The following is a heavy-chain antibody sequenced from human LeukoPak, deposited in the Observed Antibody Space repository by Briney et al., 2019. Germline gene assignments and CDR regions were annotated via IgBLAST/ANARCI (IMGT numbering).Heavy chain of an antibody. V-gene: IGHV4-34*01. J-gene: IGHJ4*02. CDR2: INHSGNT. D-gene: IGHD6-13*01. CDR1: GEFFGGSY. CDR3: ARGLYLTTRGGAAAGFLDY. Sequence: PSETLSLTCTVHGEFFGGSYWNWIRQSPGKGLEWIGEINHSGNTNYNPSLKSRVTISVDTSQKQFSLRLSSVTAADTAVYYCARGLYLTTRGGAAAGFLDYWGQGNLVTVS.